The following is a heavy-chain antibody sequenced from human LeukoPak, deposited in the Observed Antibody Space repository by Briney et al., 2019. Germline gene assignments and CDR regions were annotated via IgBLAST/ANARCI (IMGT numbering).Heavy chain of an antibody. CDR3: ARVSTMVYYYYYGMDV. D-gene: IGHD3-10*01. Sequence: GGSLRLSCAASGFTFSSYWMHWVRQAPGKGLEWVAVISYDGSNKYYADSVKGRFTISRDNSKNTLYLQMNSLRAEDTAVYYCARVSTMVYYYYYGMDVWGQGTTVTVSS. J-gene: IGHJ6*02. CDR1: GFTFSSYW. V-gene: IGHV3-30-3*01. CDR2: ISYDGSNK.